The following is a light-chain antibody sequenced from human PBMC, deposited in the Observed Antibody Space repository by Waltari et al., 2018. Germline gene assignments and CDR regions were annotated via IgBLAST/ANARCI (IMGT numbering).Light chain of an antibody. CDR2: VTS. CDR3: QQRSHWRT. CDR1: QSVSSY. J-gene: IGKJ1*01. Sequence: IMLTQSPATLSLSPGERATPPCRTSQSVSSYLAWFQQKPGQAPRLLIYVTSNRATGIPARFSGSGSGTDFTLTISSLEPEDSAVYYCQQRSHWRTFGQGTKVEIK. V-gene: IGKV3-11*01.